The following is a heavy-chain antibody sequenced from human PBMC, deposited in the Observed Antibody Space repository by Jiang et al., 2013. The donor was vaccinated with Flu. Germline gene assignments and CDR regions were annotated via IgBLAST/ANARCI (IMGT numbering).Heavy chain of an antibody. J-gene: IGHJ2*01. V-gene: IGHV1-2*04. Sequence: APGQGLEWMGWINPNTGVTNYAQKFQDWVTMTRDTSISTAYMELSRLKSDDTAVYYCARDGAGTIYWYFDLWGRGTLVTVSS. CDR3: ARDGAGTIYWYFDL. CDR2: INPNTGVT. D-gene: IGHD6-19*01.